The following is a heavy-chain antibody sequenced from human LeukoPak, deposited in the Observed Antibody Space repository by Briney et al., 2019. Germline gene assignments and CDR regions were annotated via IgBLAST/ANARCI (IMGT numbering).Heavy chain of an antibody. J-gene: IGHJ6*03. Sequence: SETLSLTCAIYGGSFSGYDWSWIRQPLGKGLEWIEEINHSGSTNYNPSLKSRVTISVDTSKNQFSLKLSSVTAADTAVYYCARAFDSGSQAYFYYMDVWGKGTTVTIFS. V-gene: IGHV4-34*01. CDR2: INHSGST. D-gene: IGHD3-10*01. CDR1: GGSFSGYD. CDR3: ARAFDSGSQAYFYYMDV.